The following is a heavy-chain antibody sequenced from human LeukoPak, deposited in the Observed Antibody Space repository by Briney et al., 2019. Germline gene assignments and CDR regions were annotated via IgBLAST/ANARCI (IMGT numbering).Heavy chain of an antibody. CDR1: GYTFTSYA. V-gene: IGHV1-3*01. D-gene: IGHD3-16*01. Sequence: ASVKVSCKASGYTFTSYAMHWVRQAPGQRLEWMGWINAGNGNTKYSQKFQGRVTITRDTSASTAYMELSSLRSEDTAVYYCARLGGMAKFLYYFDYWGQGPLVTFSS. J-gene: IGHJ4*02. CDR3: ARLGGMAKFLYYFDY. CDR2: INAGNGNT.